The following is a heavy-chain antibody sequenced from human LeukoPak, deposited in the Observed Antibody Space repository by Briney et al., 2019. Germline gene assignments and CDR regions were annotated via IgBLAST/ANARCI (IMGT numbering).Heavy chain of an antibody. D-gene: IGHD2-15*01. J-gene: IGHJ3*01. Sequence: PSETLSLTCAVSGGSISTTSWWNWVRQPPGKGLEWIGEIYHTGSTYYNPSLKSRVTISLDKSKNHFSLNLTSVTAADTAMYYCARTPLGDLSPASPLWGQGTVVTVSS. CDR3: ARTPLGDLSPASPL. CDR2: IYHTGST. CDR1: GGSISTTSW. V-gene: IGHV4-4*02.